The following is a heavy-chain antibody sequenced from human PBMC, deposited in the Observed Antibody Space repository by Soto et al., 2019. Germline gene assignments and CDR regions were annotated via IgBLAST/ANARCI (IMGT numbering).Heavy chain of an antibody. Sequence: SETLSLTCTVSGGSISNFYWTWIRQPPGEGLEWIGYIYYSGTTYYNPSLKSRVTISVDTSKNQFSLKLSSVTAADTAVYHCARVGGKHCSGGSCYSGAFDIWGQGTMVTVSS. CDR2: IYYSGTT. CDR1: GGSISNFY. D-gene: IGHD2-15*01. J-gene: IGHJ3*02. CDR3: ARVGGKHCSGGSCYSGAFDI. V-gene: IGHV4-59*12.